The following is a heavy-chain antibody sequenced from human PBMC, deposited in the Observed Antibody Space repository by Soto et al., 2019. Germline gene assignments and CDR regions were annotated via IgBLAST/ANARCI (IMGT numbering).Heavy chain of an antibody. Sequence: QVQLVQSGAEVKKPGASVKVSCKASGYSFTTHDITWLRQAPGKGLEWVGGISTDRGDTIYPQNLQGRVTMTTDSSTSTVYMELKSLRSDVTAVYYCARDDLNRGGKYFDYWGQGTLVTVSS. CDR2: ISTDRGDT. CDR1: GYSFTTHD. J-gene: IGHJ4*02. V-gene: IGHV1-18*01. D-gene: IGHD2-15*01. CDR3: ARDDLNRGGKYFDY.